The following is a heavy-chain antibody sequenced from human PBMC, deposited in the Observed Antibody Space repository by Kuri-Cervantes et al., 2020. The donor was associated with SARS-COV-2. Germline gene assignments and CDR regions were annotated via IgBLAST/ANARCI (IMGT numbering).Heavy chain of an antibody. J-gene: IGHJ1*01. CDR3: AKDRGYCSSTSCYNGYFQH. Sequence: GESLKISCAASGFTFSSYGMHWVRQAPGKGLEWVAVIWYGGSNKYYADSVKGRFTISRDNSKNTLYLQMNSLRAEDTAVYYCAKDRGYCSSTSCYNGYFQHWGQGTLVTVSS. CDR1: GFTFSSYG. CDR2: IWYGGSNK. D-gene: IGHD2-2*02. V-gene: IGHV3-30*02.